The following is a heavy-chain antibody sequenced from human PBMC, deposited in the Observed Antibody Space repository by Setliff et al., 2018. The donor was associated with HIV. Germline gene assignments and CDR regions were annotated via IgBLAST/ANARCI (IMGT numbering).Heavy chain of an antibody. CDR2: INHSGST. D-gene: IGHD3-22*01. J-gene: IGHJ4*02. Sequence: SETLSLTCAVYGGSFSGFYWNWIRQPPGKGLEWIGEINHSGSTNYNPSLKSRVTISLDTSKNQLSLKLSSVTAADTAVYYCAHYYYDTSGQPFDYWGQGTLVTVSS. CDR3: AHYYYDTSGQPFDY. V-gene: IGHV4-34*01. CDR1: GGSFSGFY.